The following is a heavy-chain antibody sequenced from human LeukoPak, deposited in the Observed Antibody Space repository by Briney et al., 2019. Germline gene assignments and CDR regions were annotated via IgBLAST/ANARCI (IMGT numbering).Heavy chain of an antibody. D-gene: IGHD6-19*01. Sequence: GASVKVSCKASGYTFTGYYMHWVRRAPGQGLEWMGWINPNSGGTNYAQKFQGRVTMTRDTSISTAYMELSRLRSDDTAVYYCARPYSSGWYTDFDYWGQGTLVTVSS. CDR1: GYTFTGYY. J-gene: IGHJ4*02. CDR2: INPNSGGT. V-gene: IGHV1-2*02. CDR3: ARPYSSGWYTDFDY.